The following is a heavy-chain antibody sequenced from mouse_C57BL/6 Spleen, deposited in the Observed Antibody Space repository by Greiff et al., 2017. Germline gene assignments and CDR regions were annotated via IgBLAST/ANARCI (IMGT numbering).Heavy chain of an antibody. Sequence: VQLQQSGGDLVKPGGSLKLSCAASGFTFSSYGMSWVRQTPDKRLEWVATISSGGSYTYYPDSVKGRFTISRDNAKNTLYLQMSSLKSEDTAMYVCERQEDYDALFAYWGQGTLVTVSA. CDR2: ISSGGSYT. D-gene: IGHD2-4*01. CDR1: GFTFSSYG. J-gene: IGHJ3*01. V-gene: IGHV5-6*01. CDR3: ERQEDYDALFAY.